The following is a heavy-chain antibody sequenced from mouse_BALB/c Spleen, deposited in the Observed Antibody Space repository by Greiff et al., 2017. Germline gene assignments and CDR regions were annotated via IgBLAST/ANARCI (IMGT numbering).Heavy chain of an antibody. J-gene: IGHJ3*01. D-gene: IGHD2-4*01. CDR1: GFTFSSYT. CDR2: ISNGGGST. Sequence: EVMLVESGGGLVQPGGSLKLSCAASGFTFSSYTMSWVRQTPEKRLEWVAYISNGGGSTYYPDTVKGRFTISRDNAKNTLYLQMSSLKSEDTAMYYCARRHDYGWFAYWGQGTLVTVSA. CDR3: ARRHDYGWFAY. V-gene: IGHV5-12-2*01.